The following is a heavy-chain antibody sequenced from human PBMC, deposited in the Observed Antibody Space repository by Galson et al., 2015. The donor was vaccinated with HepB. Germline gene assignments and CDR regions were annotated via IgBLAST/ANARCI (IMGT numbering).Heavy chain of an antibody. Sequence: LRLSCAASGFTFSSYSMNWVRQAPGKGLEWVSSISSSSSYIYYADSVKGRFTISRDNAKNSLYLQMNSLRAEDTAVYYCARETTGYDFWSGTRYYYYYYGMDVWGQGTTVTVSS. CDR3: ARETTGYDFWSGTRYYYYYYGMDV. CDR2: ISSSSSYI. V-gene: IGHV3-21*01. CDR1: GFTFSSYS. D-gene: IGHD3-3*01. J-gene: IGHJ6*02.